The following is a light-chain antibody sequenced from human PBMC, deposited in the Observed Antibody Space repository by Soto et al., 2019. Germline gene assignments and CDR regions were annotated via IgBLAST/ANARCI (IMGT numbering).Light chain of an antibody. Sequence: ESVLTQSPGTLSLSPVERATLSCRASHSVSRTYLAWYQQKPGQAPRLLMYGASDRATGTPGRFSGGGSGTDFTLTISGLEPEDSAVYYCQQFDDSVTFGQGTRREI. V-gene: IGKV3-20*01. CDR1: HSVSRTY. CDR3: QQFDDSVT. CDR2: GAS. J-gene: IGKJ5*01.